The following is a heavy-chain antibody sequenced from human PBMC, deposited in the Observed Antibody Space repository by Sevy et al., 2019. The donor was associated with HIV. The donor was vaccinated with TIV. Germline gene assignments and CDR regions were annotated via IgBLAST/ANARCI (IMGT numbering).Heavy chain of an antibody. CDR1: GGSMSSYF. V-gene: IGHV4-59*01. D-gene: IGHD3-10*01. CDR2: IYYTGTT. Sequence: SETLSLTCTVSGGSMSSYFWSWIRQPPGKGLEWIGYIYYTGTTNYNPSLKSRLTISFDTSKNRFSLKLTAVTAADTAVYYCARDSVLSPRVFDSWGQGTLVTVSS. J-gene: IGHJ4*02. CDR3: ARDSVLSPRVFDS.